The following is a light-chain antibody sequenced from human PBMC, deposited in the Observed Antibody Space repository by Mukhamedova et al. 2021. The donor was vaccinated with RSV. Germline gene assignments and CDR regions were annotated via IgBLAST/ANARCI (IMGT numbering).Light chain of an antibody. CDR3: QQSYSTLLT. Sequence: WYQRRVHGGAPKLLIYTASTLQSGVPSRFSGSGSGTDFTLTITSLQAEDFATYYCQQSYSTLLTFGGGTKVDIK. J-gene: IGKJ4*01. V-gene: IGKV1-39*01. CDR2: TAS.